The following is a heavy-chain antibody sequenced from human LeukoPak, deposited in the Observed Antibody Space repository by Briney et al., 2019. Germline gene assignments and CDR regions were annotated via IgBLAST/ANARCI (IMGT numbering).Heavy chain of an antibody. CDR1: GFKFSNEA. CDR2: ISAPDGST. J-gene: IGHJ5*02. CDR3: TTITALGS. Sequence: GGSLRLSCAASGFKFSNEAMNWVRQAPEKGLEWIATISAPDGSTYYADSVKGRFTTSRDNSKNTVYLQMNSLRAEDTAIYYCTTITALGSWGQGTRVTVSS. V-gene: IGHV3-23*01. D-gene: IGHD6-6*01.